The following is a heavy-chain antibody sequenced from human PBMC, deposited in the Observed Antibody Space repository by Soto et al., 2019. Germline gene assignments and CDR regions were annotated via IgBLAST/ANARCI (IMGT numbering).Heavy chain of an antibody. V-gene: IGHV5-51*01. D-gene: IGHD6-19*01. CDR2: IYPSDSDT. Sequence: PGLPMKVSCRGAEYSITNFWIGWVIKMPGKGLEWMGIIYPSDSDTRYSPSFQGQVTISRDESKNSLFLQMNSLETEDTAVYYCTSPQRSSSDWHYYWGQGTLVTVSS. CDR1: EYSITNFW. J-gene: IGHJ4*02. CDR3: TSPQRSSSDWHYY.